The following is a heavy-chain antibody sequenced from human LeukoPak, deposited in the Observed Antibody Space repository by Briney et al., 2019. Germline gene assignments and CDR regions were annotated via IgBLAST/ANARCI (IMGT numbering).Heavy chain of an antibody. CDR2: ISSSSSYI. Sequence: PGRSLRLSCAASGFTFSSYSMNWVRQAPGKGLEWVSSISSSSSYIYYADSVKGRFTISRDNAKNSLYLQMNSLRAEDTAVYYCAREWSSSGSKKVGMDVWGQGTTVTVSS. CDR1: GFTFSSYS. D-gene: IGHD6-6*01. CDR3: AREWSSSGSKKVGMDV. V-gene: IGHV3-21*01. J-gene: IGHJ6*02.